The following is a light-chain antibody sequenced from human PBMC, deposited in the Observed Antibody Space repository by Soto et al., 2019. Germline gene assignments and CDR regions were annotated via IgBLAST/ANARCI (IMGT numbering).Light chain of an antibody. CDR3: QQSYSGLVA. CDR1: QSISSY. V-gene: IGKV1-39*01. Sequence: IQMTQSPSSLSASVEDRVIITFRASQSISSYVNWYHQKPGKAPKLLIYDASSLQSGVPSRFSGSGSGTDFTLTISSLQPEDSASYYCQQSYSGLVAFGQGTKVDIK. CDR2: DAS. J-gene: IGKJ1*01.